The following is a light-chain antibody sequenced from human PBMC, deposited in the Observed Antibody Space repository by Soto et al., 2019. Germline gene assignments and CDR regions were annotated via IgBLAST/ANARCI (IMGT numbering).Light chain of an antibody. CDR3: ISYTDRQSYL. Sequence: QSALTQPASVSGSPGQSITISCSGTSSDIGSYNHVAWYQQFPGKSPKLMIYAVSDRRPGVSDRFSGSKSGITASLTISGLQTEDEADYYCISYTDRQSYLYGTGTKVTVL. J-gene: IGLJ1*01. V-gene: IGLV2-14*03. CDR1: SSDIGSYNH. CDR2: AVS.